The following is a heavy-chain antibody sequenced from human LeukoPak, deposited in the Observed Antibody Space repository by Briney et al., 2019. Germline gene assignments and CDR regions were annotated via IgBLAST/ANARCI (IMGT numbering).Heavy chain of an antibody. J-gene: IGHJ5*02. CDR2: IIPIFGTA. Sequence: GASVKVSCKASGGTFSSYAISWVRQAPGQGLEWMGGIIPIFGTANYAQKFQGRVTITTDESTSTAYMELSSLRSEDTAVYYCARTYPMTTVTTGWFDPWGQGTLVTVSS. CDR1: GGTFSSYA. D-gene: IGHD4-11*01. V-gene: IGHV1-69*05. CDR3: ARTYPMTTVTTGWFDP.